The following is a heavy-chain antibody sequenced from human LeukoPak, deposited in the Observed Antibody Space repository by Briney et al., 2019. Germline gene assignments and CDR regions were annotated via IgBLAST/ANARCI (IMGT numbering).Heavy chain of an antibody. Sequence: GGSLRLSCAASGFTFSSYAMNWVRQAPGKGLEWVSSISSSSSYIYYADSVKGRFTISRDNAKNSLYLQMNSLRAEDTVVYYCARWRSSSSRYFDYWGQGTLVTVSS. V-gene: IGHV3-21*01. CDR3: ARWRSSSSRYFDY. CDR1: GFTFSSYA. D-gene: IGHD6-6*01. CDR2: ISSSSSYI. J-gene: IGHJ4*02.